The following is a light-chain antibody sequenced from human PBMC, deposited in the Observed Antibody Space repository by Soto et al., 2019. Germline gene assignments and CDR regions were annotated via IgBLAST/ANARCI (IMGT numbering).Light chain of an antibody. CDR2: EDT. J-gene: IGLJ2*01. V-gene: IGLV2-14*02. CDR3: SSYTSSSTLA. Sequence: QSVLTQPASVSGSPGQSITISCTGSSSDVGSYNLVSWYQQHPGKAPRVLIYEDTKRPSGVSDHFSASKSGNTASLTISGLQADDEADYYCSSYTSSSTLAIAGGTKLTVL. CDR1: SSDVGSYNL.